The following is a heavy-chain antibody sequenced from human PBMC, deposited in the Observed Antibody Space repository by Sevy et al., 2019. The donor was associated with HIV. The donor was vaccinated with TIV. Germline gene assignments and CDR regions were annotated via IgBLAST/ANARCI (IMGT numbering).Heavy chain of an antibody. CDR3: AQNTAAAGTGGFDY. CDR1: GLIFSHYG. Sequence: GGSLTLSCAASGLIFSHYGMHWVRQAPGKGLEWVAFISFDGSNKYYVDSVKGRFTISRDNSKNTLYLQMNSLRTEDTALYYCAQNTAAAGTGGFDYWGQGTLVTVSS. J-gene: IGHJ4*02. CDR2: ISFDGSNK. V-gene: IGHV3-30*02. D-gene: IGHD6-13*01.